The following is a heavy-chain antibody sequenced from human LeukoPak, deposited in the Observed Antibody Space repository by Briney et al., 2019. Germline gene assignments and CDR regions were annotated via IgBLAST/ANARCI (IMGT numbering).Heavy chain of an antibody. J-gene: IGHJ4*02. CDR2: ISGSGGST. CDR1: GFTFSSYA. Sequence: GGSLRLSCAASGFTFSSYAMSWVRQAPGKGLEWVSAISGSGGSTYYADSVKGRFTISRDNSKNTLYLQMNSLRAEDTAVYYCASYPHLGIWGSYRYHVDRQNYFDYWGQGTLVTVSS. D-gene: IGHD3-16*02. CDR3: ASYPHLGIWGSYRYHVDRQNYFDY. V-gene: IGHV3-23*01.